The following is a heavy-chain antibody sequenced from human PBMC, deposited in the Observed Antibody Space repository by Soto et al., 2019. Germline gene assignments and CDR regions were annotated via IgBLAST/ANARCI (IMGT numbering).Heavy chain of an antibody. V-gene: IGHV4-59*01. Sequence: SETLSLTCTVSGGSISSYYWSWIRQPPGKGLEWIGYIYYSGSTNYNPSLKSRVTISVDTSKNQFSLKLSSVTAADTAVYYCARGTRYCSGGSCYSCFDYWGQGTLVTVSS. D-gene: IGHD2-15*01. CDR3: ARGTRYCSGGSCYSCFDY. CDR1: GGSISSYY. J-gene: IGHJ4*02. CDR2: IYYSGST.